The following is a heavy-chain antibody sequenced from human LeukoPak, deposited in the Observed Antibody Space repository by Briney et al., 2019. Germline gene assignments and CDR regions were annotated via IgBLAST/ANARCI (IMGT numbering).Heavy chain of an antibody. V-gene: IGHV4-34*01. J-gene: IGHJ5*02. Sequence: SETLSLTCAVYGGSFSGYYWSWIRQPPGKGLEWIGEINHSGSTNYNLSLKSRVTISVDTSKNQFSLKLSSVTAADTAVYYCARKRAPAGTDWFDPWGQGTLVTVSS. CDR3: ARKRAPAGTDWFDP. CDR1: GGSFSGYY. CDR2: INHSGST. D-gene: IGHD6-13*01.